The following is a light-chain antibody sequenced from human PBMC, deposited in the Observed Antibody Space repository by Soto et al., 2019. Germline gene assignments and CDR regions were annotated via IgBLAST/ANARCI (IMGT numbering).Light chain of an antibody. Sequence: QSVLTQPPSASGTPGQRVTISCSGRNSNIGSNYVYWYQQVPGTAPKLLIYTNNQRPSGVPDRFSGSKSATSASLAIGGLRSEDEADYYCAAWDDRLSGWVFGGGTKLTVL. CDR1: NSNIGSNY. CDR3: AAWDDRLSGWV. V-gene: IGLV1-47*01. J-gene: IGLJ3*02. CDR2: TNN.